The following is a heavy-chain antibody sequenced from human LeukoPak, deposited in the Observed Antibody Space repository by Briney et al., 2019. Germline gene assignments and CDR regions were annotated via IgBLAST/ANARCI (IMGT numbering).Heavy chain of an antibody. CDR2: IYSGGST. Sequence: GGSLRLSCAASGFTVSSNYMSWVRQAPGKGLEWVSVIYSGGSTYYADSVKGRFTISRDNSKNTLYLQMNSLRAEDTAVYYCATSGMVTAIRLYYFDYWGQGTLVTVSS. CDR1: GFTVSSNY. CDR3: ATSGMVTAIRLYYFDY. D-gene: IGHD2-21*02. V-gene: IGHV3-66*01. J-gene: IGHJ4*02.